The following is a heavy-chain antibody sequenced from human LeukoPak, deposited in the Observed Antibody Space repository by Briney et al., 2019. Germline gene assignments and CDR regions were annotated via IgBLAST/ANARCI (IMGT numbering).Heavy chain of an antibody. J-gene: IGHJ4*02. D-gene: IGHD5-18*01. CDR1: GGSFSGYY. CDR3: AKDDHSYGSPFDY. V-gene: IGHV4-34*01. Sequence: PSETLSLTCAVYGGSFSGYYWSWIRQPPGKGLEWIGEINHSGSTNYNPSLKSRVTISVDTSKNQFSLKLSSVTAADTAVYYCAKDDHSYGSPFDYWGQGTLVTVSS. CDR2: INHSGST.